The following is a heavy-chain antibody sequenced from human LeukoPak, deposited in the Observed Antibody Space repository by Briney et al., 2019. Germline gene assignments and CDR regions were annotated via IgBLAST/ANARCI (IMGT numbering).Heavy chain of an antibody. CDR2: ISYDGAKI. CDR1: GFTFSSYG. Sequence: HPGGSLRLSCAASGFTFSSYGMYWVRQAPAKGLEWVAVISYDGAKIYYAESVKGRFIISRDNSENTLYLQMNSLRVEDTAVYYCATYTNWVAGDVWGQGTTVSVSS. V-gene: IGHV3-30*03. D-gene: IGHD1-1*01. J-gene: IGHJ6*02. CDR3: ATYTNWVAGDV.